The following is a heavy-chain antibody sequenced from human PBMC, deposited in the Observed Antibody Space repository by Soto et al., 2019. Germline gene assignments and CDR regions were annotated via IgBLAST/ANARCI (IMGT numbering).Heavy chain of an antibody. CDR1: GGSISSGDYY. J-gene: IGHJ6*03. V-gene: IGHV4-30-4*02. CDR3: ARAGDYIWGSGNYYYYYMDV. Sequence: SDTLSLTCTVSGGSISSGDYYWSWIRQPPGKGLEWIGYIYYSGSTYYNPSLKSRVTISVDTSKNQFSLKLSSVTAADTAVYYCARAGDYIWGSGNYYYYYMDVWGKGTTVTVSS. CDR2: IYYSGST. D-gene: IGHD3-16*01.